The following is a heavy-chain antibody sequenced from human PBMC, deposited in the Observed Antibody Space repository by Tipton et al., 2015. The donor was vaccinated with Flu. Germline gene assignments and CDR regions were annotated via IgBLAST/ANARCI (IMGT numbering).Heavy chain of an antibody. CDR3: AKVIPELVAGLDS. CDR1: GGSIGSPYC. V-gene: IGHV3-23*01. J-gene: IGHJ4*02. CDR2: VSGGGAIT. D-gene: IGHD6-19*01. Sequence: LSLTCSVSGGSIGSPYCWGWVRQPPGKGLEWVSAVSGGGAITYFADSVKGRFTISRDNSKNILYLQMNSLRADDTAVYSCAKVIPELVAGLDSWGQGTLVTVSS.